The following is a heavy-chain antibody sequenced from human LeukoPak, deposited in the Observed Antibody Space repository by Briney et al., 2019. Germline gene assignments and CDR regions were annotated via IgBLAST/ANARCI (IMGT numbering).Heavy chain of an antibody. CDR2: IYHSGST. V-gene: IGHV4-34*01. Sequence: PSETLSLTCAVYGGSFSGYYWSWIRQPPGKGLEWIGEIYHSGSTNYNPSLKSRVTISVDKSKNQFSLKLSSVTAADTAVYYCASLMDIVVVPAASTWGQGTLVTVSS. J-gene: IGHJ5*02. D-gene: IGHD2-2*03. CDR1: GGSFSGYY. CDR3: ASLMDIVVVPAAST.